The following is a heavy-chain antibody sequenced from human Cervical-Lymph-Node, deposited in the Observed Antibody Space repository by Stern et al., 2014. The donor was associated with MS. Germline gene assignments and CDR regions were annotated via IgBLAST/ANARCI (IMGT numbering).Heavy chain of an antibody. CDR2: IIPILDIA. CDR3: ANHRGVAVAGTSDY. J-gene: IGHJ4*02. CDR1: GGTFSSYA. Sequence: VQLVESGAEVKKPGSSVKVSCKASGGTFSSYAINWVRQAPGQGLEWMGRIIPILDIANYAQKFQGRITITADKSTSTAYMELSSLRSEDTAVYYCANHRGVAVAGTSDYWGQGTLVTVSS. V-gene: IGHV1-69*09. D-gene: IGHD6-19*01.